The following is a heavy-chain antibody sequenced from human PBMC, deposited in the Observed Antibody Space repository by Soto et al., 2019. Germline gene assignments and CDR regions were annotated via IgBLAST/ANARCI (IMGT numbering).Heavy chain of an antibody. V-gene: IGHV3-11*01. D-gene: IGHD5-18*01. CDR1: GFTISDYY. CDR3: ARAAAMAYGMDV. J-gene: IGHJ6*02. Sequence: QVQLVESGGGLVKPGGSLRLSCAASGFTISDYYMSWIRQAPGKGLEWVSYISSSGSTIFYADFVTGRFTISRDNAKNSLYLQMNSLRAEDTAVYYCARAAAMAYGMDVWGQGTTVTVSS. CDR2: ISSSGSTI.